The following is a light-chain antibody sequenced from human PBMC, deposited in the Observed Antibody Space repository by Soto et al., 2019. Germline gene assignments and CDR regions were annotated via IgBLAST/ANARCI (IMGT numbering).Light chain of an antibody. CDR2: EDD. Sequence: NFMLTQPPSVSESPGKTVTISCTRSSGSIASYYVQWYQQRPGSSPTTVIYEDDQRPSGVPDRFFGSIDTSSNSASLPISGLKTEDEADYYCQSYDSSDHGVFGGGTKLTVL. CDR1: SGSIASYY. J-gene: IGLJ3*02. CDR3: QSYDSSDHGV. V-gene: IGLV6-57*01.